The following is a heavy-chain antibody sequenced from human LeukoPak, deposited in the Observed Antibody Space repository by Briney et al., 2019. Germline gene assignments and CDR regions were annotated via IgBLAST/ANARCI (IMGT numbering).Heavy chain of an antibody. CDR3: ARGSSTRRGDWFDP. J-gene: IGHJ5*02. CDR1: GVSISSGGDY. V-gene: IGHV4-31*03. Sequence: SQTLSLTCTVSGVSISSGGDYWSWIRQHPGKGLEWIGYIYYSGRTSYNPSLKSRVSISVDTSKNHFSLKLNSVTAADTAVYYCARGSSTRRGDWFDPWGQGTLVTLSS. D-gene: IGHD2-2*01. CDR2: IYYSGRT.